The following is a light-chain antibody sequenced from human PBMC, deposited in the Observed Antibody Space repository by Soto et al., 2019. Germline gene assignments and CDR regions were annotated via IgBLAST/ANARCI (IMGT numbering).Light chain of an antibody. V-gene: IGKV3-20*01. Sequence: EIVLTQSPDTLSLSPGERATLSCRASESVTSSHLAWYQQKRGQAPRLLIYGASSRATDIPDRFSGSGSGKDFTLTISRLEPDVLGVDYCRDLGSLSNTFCSGTRLE. CDR2: GAS. J-gene: IGKJ5*01. CDR3: RDLGSLSNT. CDR1: ESVTSSH.